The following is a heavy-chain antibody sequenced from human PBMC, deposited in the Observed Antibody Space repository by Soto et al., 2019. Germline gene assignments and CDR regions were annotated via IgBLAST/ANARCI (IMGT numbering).Heavy chain of an antibody. V-gene: IGHV3-11*01. CDR3: ARGQYSSSSVWFDP. D-gene: IGHD6-6*01. CDR1: GFTFSDYY. Sequence: GGSLRLSCAASGFTFSDYYMSWIRQAPGKGLEWVSYISSSGSTIYYADSVKGRFTISRGNAKNSLYLQMNSLRAEDTAVYYCARGQYSSSSVWFDPWGQGTLVTVSS. CDR2: ISSSGSTI. J-gene: IGHJ5*02.